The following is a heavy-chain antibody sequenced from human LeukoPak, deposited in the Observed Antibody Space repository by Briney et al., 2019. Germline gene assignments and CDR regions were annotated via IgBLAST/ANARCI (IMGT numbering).Heavy chain of an antibody. CDR2: IDEDGETI. D-gene: IGHD3-3*01. Sequence: GGSLRLSCAASGFTFNSYWMHWVRQAPGKGLVWVSRIDEDGETIDYAGSVKGRFTISRDNAKDTLYLQMSSLRDEDTAVYYCVSDLCGGDDQWGRGTLVTVSS. CDR3: VSDLCGGDDQ. CDR1: GFTFNSYW. J-gene: IGHJ5*02. V-gene: IGHV3-74*01.